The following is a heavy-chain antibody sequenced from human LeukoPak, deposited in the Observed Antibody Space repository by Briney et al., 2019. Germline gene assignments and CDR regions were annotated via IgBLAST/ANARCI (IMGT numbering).Heavy chain of an antibody. V-gene: IGHV4-34*01. CDR3: ARGRGYSYGRLDY. D-gene: IGHD5-18*01. CDR1: GGSFSGYY. CDR2: INHSGST. J-gene: IGHJ4*02. Sequence: SETLSLTCAVYGGSFSGYYWSWIRQPPGKGLEWIGEINHSGSTNYNPSLKSRVTISVDTSKNQFSLKLSSVTAVDTAVYYCARGRGYSYGRLDYWGQGTLVTVSS.